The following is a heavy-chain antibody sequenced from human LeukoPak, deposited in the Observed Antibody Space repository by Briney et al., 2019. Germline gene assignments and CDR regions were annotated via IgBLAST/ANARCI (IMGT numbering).Heavy chain of an antibody. CDR3: ASYDSNRILFDY. Sequence: SETLSLTCTVSGGSISSYYWSWIRQPPGKGLEWIGYIYYSGSTYYNPSLKSRVTISVDTSKSQFSLKLSSVTAADTAVYYCASYDSNRILFDYWGQGTLVTVSS. V-gene: IGHV4-59*12. J-gene: IGHJ4*02. CDR1: GGSISSYY. D-gene: IGHD3-22*01. CDR2: IYYSGST.